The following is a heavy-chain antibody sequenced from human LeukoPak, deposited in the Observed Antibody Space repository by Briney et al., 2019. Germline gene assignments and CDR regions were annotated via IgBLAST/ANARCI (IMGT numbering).Heavy chain of an antibody. CDR2: MSPNSGDT. Sequence: ASVNVSCKASGYTFTSYDFNWVRQAAGQRPEWMGWMSPNSGDTGYAQKFQDRVTMTRNTSISTAYMELSSLRSDDTAVYYCARGPPNWGYDYWGPGTLVTVSS. CDR3: ARGPPNWGYDY. D-gene: IGHD7-27*01. CDR1: GYTFTSYD. V-gene: IGHV1-8*01. J-gene: IGHJ4*02.